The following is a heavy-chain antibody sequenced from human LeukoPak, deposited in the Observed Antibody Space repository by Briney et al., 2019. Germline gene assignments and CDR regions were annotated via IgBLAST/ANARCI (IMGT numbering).Heavy chain of an antibody. CDR1: GFTFSSYW. CDR3: ARSRVDY. V-gene: IGHV3-7*05. Sequence: PGGSLRLSCAASGFTFSSYWMTWVRQAPGKGLEWVANINQDGSEKFYVDSVKGRSTISRDNAKNPLYLQMNSLRAEDTAVYYCARSRVDYWGQGTLVTVSS. CDR2: INQDGSEK. J-gene: IGHJ4*02.